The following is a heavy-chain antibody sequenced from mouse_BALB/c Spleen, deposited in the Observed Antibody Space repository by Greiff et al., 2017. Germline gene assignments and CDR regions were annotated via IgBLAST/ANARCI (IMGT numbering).Heavy chain of an antibody. CDR3: ARSRTVVATDYAMDY. D-gene: IGHD1-1*01. CDR1: GFTFSSFG. Sequence: EVKLMESGGGLVQPGGSRKLSCAASGFTFSSFGMHWVRQAPEKGLEWVAYISSGSSTIYYADTVKGRFTISRDNPKNTLFLQMTSLRSEDTAMYYCARSRTVVATDYAMDYWGQGTSVTVSS. CDR2: ISSGSSTI. J-gene: IGHJ4*01. V-gene: IGHV5-17*02.